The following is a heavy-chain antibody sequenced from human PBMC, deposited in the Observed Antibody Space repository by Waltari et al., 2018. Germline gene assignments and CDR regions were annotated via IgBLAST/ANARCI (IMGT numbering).Heavy chain of an antibody. CDR3: ATSSGIAAAGTEFDP. V-gene: IGHV1-69-2*01. D-gene: IGHD6-13*01. CDR2: VDPEDGET. J-gene: IGHJ5*02. Sequence: EVQLVQSGAEVKKPGATVKISCKASGYTFTDYYLPWVQQAPGKGLEWMGRVDPEDGETIYAEKFQGRVTITADTSTDTAYMELSSLRSEDTAVYYCATSSGIAAAGTEFDPWGQGTLVTVSS. CDR1: GYTFTDYY.